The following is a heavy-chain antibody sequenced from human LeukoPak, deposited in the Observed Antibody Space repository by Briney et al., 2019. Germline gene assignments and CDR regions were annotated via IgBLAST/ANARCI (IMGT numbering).Heavy chain of an antibody. CDR1: DYTFITYG. D-gene: IGHD2-21*01. CDR2: ISAYSGNT. CDR3: AKDGIGDDY. Sequence: ASVNVSCKASDYTFITYGVTWVPQAPGQGLEGMGWISAYSGNTKYAQKLQGRVTMTTDTSTSTVYMELRSLRSDDTAVYYRAKDGIGDDYWGQGTLVTVSS. V-gene: IGHV1-18*01. J-gene: IGHJ4*02.